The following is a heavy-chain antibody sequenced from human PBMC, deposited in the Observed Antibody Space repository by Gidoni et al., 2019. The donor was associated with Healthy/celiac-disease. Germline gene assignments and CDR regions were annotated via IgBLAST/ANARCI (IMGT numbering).Heavy chain of an antibody. Sequence: QVQLVESGGGVVQPGRSLRLSCAASGFPFSSYGMHWVRQAPGKGLAWVAVISYDGSNKYYADSVKGRFTISRDNSKNTLYLQMNSLRAEDTAVYYCAKPQVEGGFDLWGRGTLVTVSS. D-gene: IGHD3-16*01. CDR3: AKPQVEGGFDL. J-gene: IGHJ2*01. CDR2: ISYDGSNK. CDR1: GFPFSSYG. V-gene: IGHV3-30*18.